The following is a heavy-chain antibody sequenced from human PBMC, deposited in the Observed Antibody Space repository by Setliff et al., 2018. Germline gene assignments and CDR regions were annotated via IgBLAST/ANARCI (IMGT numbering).Heavy chain of an antibody. CDR2: IIPIFGTA. D-gene: IGHD2-15*01. J-gene: IGHJ4*02. Sequence: GASVKVSCKASGGTFNTYGLSWVRQAPGQGLEWMGGIIPIFGTANYAQKFQGRVTITTDESTSTAYMELSSLRSEDTAVYYCARGPRNVVVVAATPSYFDYWGQGTLVTVSS. CDR3: ARGPRNVVVVAATPSYFDY. V-gene: IGHV1-69*05. CDR1: GGTFNTYG.